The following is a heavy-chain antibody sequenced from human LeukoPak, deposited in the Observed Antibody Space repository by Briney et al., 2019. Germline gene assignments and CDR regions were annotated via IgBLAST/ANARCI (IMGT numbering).Heavy chain of an antibody. V-gene: IGHV1-2*02. Sequence: ASVKVSCKTSGYTFKDYYIHWVRQAPGQGLERMGWTNPYSGGTSYARKFLGRVTMTRDTSISTAHLELSRLTADDTAVYFCARARSDSSTYYFAYWGPGTLVTVSS. CDR2: TNPYSGGT. D-gene: IGHD6-13*01. CDR1: GYTFKDYY. CDR3: ARARSDSSTYYFAY. J-gene: IGHJ4*02.